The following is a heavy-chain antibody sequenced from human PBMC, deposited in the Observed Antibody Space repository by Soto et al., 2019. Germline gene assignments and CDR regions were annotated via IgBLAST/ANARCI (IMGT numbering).Heavy chain of an antibody. CDR1: GYTFTSYG. V-gene: IGHV1-18*01. Sequence: ASVKVSCKASGYTFTSYGISWVRQAPGQGLEWMGWISAYNGNTNYAQKLQGRVTMTTDTSTSTAYMELRSLRSDDTAVYYCARRDILTGHNWFDSWGQGTLVTVSS. CDR2: ISAYNGNT. CDR3: ARRDILTGHNWFDS. D-gene: IGHD3-9*01. J-gene: IGHJ5*01.